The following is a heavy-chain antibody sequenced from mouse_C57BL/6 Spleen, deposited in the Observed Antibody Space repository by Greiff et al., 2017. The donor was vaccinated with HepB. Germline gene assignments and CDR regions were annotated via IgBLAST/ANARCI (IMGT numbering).Heavy chain of an antibody. V-gene: IGHV5-12*01. CDR2: ISNGGGST. CDR3: ARRGFFYWYFDV. CDR1: GFTFSDYY. Sequence: EVMLVESGGGLVQPGGSLKLSCAASGFTFSDYYMYWVRQTPEKRLEWVAYISNGGGSTYYPDTVKGRCTISRDKAKNTLYLQMSRLKSEDTAMYYCARRGFFYWYFDVWGTGTTVTVSS. J-gene: IGHJ1*03.